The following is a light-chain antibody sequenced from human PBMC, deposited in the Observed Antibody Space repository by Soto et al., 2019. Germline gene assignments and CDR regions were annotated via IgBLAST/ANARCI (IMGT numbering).Light chain of an antibody. CDR3: QQYNTWPPYT. Sequence: EIVMTQSPATLSVSPGERVTLSCRASQSVSSNLAWYQQKPGQAPRLLVYGASTRATGVPARFSGSGSGTEFTLTISSLQSEDFAVYYCQQYNTWPPYTLGQGTKLEIK. CDR2: GAS. J-gene: IGKJ2*01. CDR1: QSVSSN. V-gene: IGKV3-15*01.